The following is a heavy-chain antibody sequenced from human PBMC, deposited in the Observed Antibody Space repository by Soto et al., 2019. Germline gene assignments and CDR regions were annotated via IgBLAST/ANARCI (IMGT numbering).Heavy chain of an antibody. Sequence: GGSLRLSCAASGFTFNSYAMTWVRQAPGKGLEWVSSISSSSSYIYYADSVKGRFTISRDNAKNSLYLQMNSLRAEDTAVYYCARDQRAVGAQDFDYWGQGTLVTVSS. CDR1: GFTFNSYA. CDR3: ARDQRAVGAQDFDY. CDR2: ISSSSSYI. V-gene: IGHV3-21*01. J-gene: IGHJ4*02. D-gene: IGHD1-26*01.